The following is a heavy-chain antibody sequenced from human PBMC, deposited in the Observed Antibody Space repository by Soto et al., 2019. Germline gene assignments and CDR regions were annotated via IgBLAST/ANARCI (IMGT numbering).Heavy chain of an antibody. CDR3: ARDHSDFWSGYLNWFDP. Sequence: ASVKVSCKASGYTFAGYYMHWVRQAPGQGLEWMGWINPNSGGTNYAQKFQGRVTMTRDTSISTAYMELSRLRSDDTAVYYCARDHSDFWSGYLNWFDPWGQGTLVTVSS. V-gene: IGHV1-2*02. CDR2: INPNSGGT. D-gene: IGHD3-3*01. J-gene: IGHJ5*02. CDR1: GYTFAGYY.